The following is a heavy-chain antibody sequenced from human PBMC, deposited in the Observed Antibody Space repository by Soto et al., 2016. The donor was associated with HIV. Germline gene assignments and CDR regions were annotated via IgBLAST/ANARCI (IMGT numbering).Heavy chain of an antibody. D-gene: IGHD1-1*01. V-gene: IGHV3-23*01. CDR1: GLIFNNYA. CDR2: IHGSGDTA. CDR3: AKDLGNTIGQTGD. J-gene: IGHJ4*02. Sequence: EVQLLESGGGLVQPGGSLRLSCTASGLIFNNYAMSWVRQAPGKGLEWVSSIHGSGDTAYYADSVKGRFTISRDNFRNTLFLQMNNLRVEDTATYYCAKDLGNTIGQTGDWGQGTLVIVSS.